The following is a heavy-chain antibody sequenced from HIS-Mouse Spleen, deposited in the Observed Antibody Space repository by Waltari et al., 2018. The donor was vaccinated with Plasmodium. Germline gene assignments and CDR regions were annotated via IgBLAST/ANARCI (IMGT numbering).Heavy chain of an antibody. CDR3: ASLPRVEEVTTPFYYYYYGMDV. D-gene: IGHD4-4*01. Sequence: QLQLQESGPGLVKPSETLSLTCPVSGGSIISSRYYVVWIRQPPGKGLEWIGIIYYSGSTYYNPSLKSRVTISVDTSKNQFSLKLSSVTAADTAVYYCASLPRVEEVTTPFYYYYYGMDVWGQGTTVTVSS. V-gene: IGHV4-39*01. CDR2: IYYSGST. J-gene: IGHJ6*02. CDR1: GGSIISSRYY.